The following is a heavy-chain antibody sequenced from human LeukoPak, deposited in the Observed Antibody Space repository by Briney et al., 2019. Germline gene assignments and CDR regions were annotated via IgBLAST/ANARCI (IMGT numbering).Heavy chain of an antibody. Sequence: ASVKVSCKASGYTFTNYEINWVRQAPGQGLEWMGIINPSGGSTSYAQKFQGRVTMTRDTSTSTVYMELSSLRSEDTAVYYCARAKGIQLWPNYFDYWGQGTLVTVSS. CDR1: GYTFTNYE. D-gene: IGHD5-18*01. CDR3: ARAKGIQLWPNYFDY. CDR2: INPSGGST. J-gene: IGHJ4*02. V-gene: IGHV1-46*01.